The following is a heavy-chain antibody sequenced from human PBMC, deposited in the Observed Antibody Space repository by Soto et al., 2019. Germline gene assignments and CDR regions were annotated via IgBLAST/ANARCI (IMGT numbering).Heavy chain of an antibody. V-gene: IGHV1-3*05. CDR3: ARSIVVVTALDY. J-gene: IGHJ4*02. Sequence: QVQLVQSGAEEKKPGASVKGSCKASGYTFTSYAMHWFRQAPGQRLEWMGWINAGNGNTKYSQKFQGRVTITRDTSASTAYMALISLRSEDTAVYYCARSIVVVTALDYWGQGTLVTVSS. D-gene: IGHD2-21*02. CDR2: INAGNGNT. CDR1: GYTFTSYA.